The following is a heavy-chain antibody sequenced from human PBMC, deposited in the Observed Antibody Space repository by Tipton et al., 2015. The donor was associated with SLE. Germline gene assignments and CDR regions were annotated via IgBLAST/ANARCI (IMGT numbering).Heavy chain of an antibody. CDR3: ARGIQLWLDWYFDL. Sequence: TLSLTCTVSGGSISSSSYYWGWIRQPPGKGLEWIGSIYYSGSTYYNPSLKSRVTISVDTSKNQFSLKLSSVTAADTAVYYCARGIQLWLDWYFDLWGRGTLVTVSS. CDR1: GGSISSSSYY. CDR2: IYYSGST. D-gene: IGHD5-18*01. J-gene: IGHJ2*01. V-gene: IGHV4-39*07.